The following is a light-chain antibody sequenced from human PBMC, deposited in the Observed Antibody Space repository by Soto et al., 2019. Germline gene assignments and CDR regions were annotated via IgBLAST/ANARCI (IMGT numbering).Light chain of an antibody. J-gene: IGLJ1*01. CDR3: SSYSDSDTKI. V-gene: IGLV2-14*03. CDR2: EVN. CDR1: SRDVGAYIY. Sequence: QSALTQPASVSGSPGQSITISCGGTSRDVGAYIYVSWYQQYPGKAPELIIYEVNNRPSGVSGRFSGSKSDTTAYLTISGLQAEDEADYYCSSYSDSDTKIFGTGTKVTVL.